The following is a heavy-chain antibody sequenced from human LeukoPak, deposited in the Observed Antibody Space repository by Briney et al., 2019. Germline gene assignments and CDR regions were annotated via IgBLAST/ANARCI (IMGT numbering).Heavy chain of an antibody. CDR2: ISGSGGST. CDR1: GFTFSSYA. J-gene: IGHJ3*02. CDR3: ATQPSAYYYDSSGYYYGAFDI. V-gene: IGHV3-23*01. D-gene: IGHD3-22*01. Sequence: GGSLRLSCAASGFTFSSYAMSWVRQAPGKGLEWVSAISGSGGSTYYADSVKGRFTIFRDNSKNTLYLQMNSLRAEDTAVYYCATQPSAYYYDSSGYYYGAFDIWGQGTMVTVSS.